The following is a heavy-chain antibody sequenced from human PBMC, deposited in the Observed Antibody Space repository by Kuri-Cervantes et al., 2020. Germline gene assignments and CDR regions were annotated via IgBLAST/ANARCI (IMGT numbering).Heavy chain of an antibody. D-gene: IGHD6-13*01. V-gene: IGHV1-69*05. J-gene: IGHJ6*02. CDR3: ARDQYSSSWYLGYYYYYGMDV. CDR2: IIPIFGTA. CDR1: GGTFSSYA. Sequence: SVKVSCKASGGTFSSYAISWVRQAPGQGLEWMGGIIPIFGTANYAQKFQGRVTITRDTSASTAHMELSSLRSEDTAVYYCARDQYSSSWYLGYYYYYGMDVWGQGTTVTVSS.